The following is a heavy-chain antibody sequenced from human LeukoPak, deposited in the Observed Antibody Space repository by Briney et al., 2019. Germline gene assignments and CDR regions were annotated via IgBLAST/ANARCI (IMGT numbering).Heavy chain of an antibody. CDR3: AIFQEWLF. Sequence: GRSLRLSWAASGFNFSTYGMHWVRQAPGRGLEWVAVIWYDGSNENYADSVKGRFTISRDNSKNTLYLQMNRLRAEDTAVYYCAIFQEWLFWGQGTMVTVSS. V-gene: IGHV3-33*01. D-gene: IGHD3-3*01. J-gene: IGHJ3*01. CDR2: IWYDGSNE. CDR1: GFNFSTYG.